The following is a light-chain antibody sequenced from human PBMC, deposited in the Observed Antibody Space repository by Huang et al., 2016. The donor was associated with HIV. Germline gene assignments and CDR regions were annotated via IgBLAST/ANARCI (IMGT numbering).Light chain of an antibody. V-gene: IGKV1-NL1*01. J-gene: IGKJ1*01. CDR2: AAS. CDR1: QGISNS. Sequence: DIQMTQSPSSLSASVGDRVTITCRASQGISNSLAWYQQKPGKAPKLLLYAASRLESGVPSSFSGNGSGTDYTLTISTLQPEDFATYYCQQYYSAPTFGQGTKVEVK. CDR3: QQYYSAPT.